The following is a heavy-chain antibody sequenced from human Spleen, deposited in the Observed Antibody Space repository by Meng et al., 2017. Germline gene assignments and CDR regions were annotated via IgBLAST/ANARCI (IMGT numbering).Heavy chain of an antibody. CDR1: GGSFSGYH. CDR3: TRGYGSTWPTSDY. J-gene: IGHJ4*02. CDR2: IHHDGST. D-gene: IGHD1-7*01. Sequence: QPQLQESGPGLVKPSEALSLNCAVYGGSFSGYHWTWIRQPPGKGLEWIGEIHHDGSTNYNPSLKSRVAISVDTSKNQFSLNLSSVTAADTAVYYCTRGYGSTWPTSDYWGQGTLVTVSS. V-gene: IGHV4-34*01.